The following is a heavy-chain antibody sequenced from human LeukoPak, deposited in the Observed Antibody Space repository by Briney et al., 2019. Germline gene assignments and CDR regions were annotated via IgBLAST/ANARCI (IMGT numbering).Heavy chain of an antibody. CDR3: ARSRITFDRSGYGDVIGI. CDR2: IYTSGRT. Sequence: PSQTLSLTCTVSGGSISSGSYSWTWIRQPAGKGLEYIGRIYTSGRTNYNPSLKSRVTISVDTSKNQFSLKLNSVTTADTALYYCARSRITFDRSGYGDVIGIWGQGTMVTVSS. V-gene: IGHV4-61*02. D-gene: IGHD3-22*01. J-gene: IGHJ3*02. CDR1: GGSISSGSYS.